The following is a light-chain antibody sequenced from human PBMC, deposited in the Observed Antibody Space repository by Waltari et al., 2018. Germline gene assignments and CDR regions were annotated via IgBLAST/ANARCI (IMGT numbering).Light chain of an antibody. Sequence: SYEVTQPPSVSVSPGQTARITCSADALPDKFTYWYQKKPGEAPRVVIFKDSEGPPGIPHRLSGSSAGTTATLTSSGVQAEDEADYYCQAPDSTGTSLGFGGGTKLTVL. CDR1: ALPDKF. J-gene: IGLJ3*02. CDR2: KDS. V-gene: IGLV3-25*03. CDR3: QAPDSTGTSLG.